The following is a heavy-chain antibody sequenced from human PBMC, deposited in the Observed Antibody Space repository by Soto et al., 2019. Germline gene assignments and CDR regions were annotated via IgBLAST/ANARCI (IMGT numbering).Heavy chain of an antibody. CDR2: ISYDGNNQ. Sequence: QVQLVESGGGVVQPGRSLRLSCAASEFTVSPYAMHWVRQAPGKGLEWVAVISYDGNNQYYADSVKGRFTISRDTAKNTLYLEMNSLRTEDTAIYFCAREIFTSPLPDRGMDVW. J-gene: IGHJ6*01. CDR3: AREIFTSPLPDRGMDV. V-gene: IGHV3-30-3*01. CDR1: EFTVSPYA. D-gene: IGHD2-2*01.